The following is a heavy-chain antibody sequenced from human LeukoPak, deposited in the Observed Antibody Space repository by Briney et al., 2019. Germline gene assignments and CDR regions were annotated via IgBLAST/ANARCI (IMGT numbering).Heavy chain of an antibody. CDR1: GYTFTGYY. CDR3: ARDPGGYFDY. J-gene: IGHJ4*02. V-gene: IGHV1-46*01. Sequence: ASVKVSCKASGYTFTGYYMHWVRQAPGQGLEWMGIINPSGGSTSYAQKFQGRVTMTRDMSTSTVYMELSSLRSEDTAVYYCARDPGGYFDYWGQGTLVTVSS. D-gene: IGHD2-15*01. CDR2: INPSGGST.